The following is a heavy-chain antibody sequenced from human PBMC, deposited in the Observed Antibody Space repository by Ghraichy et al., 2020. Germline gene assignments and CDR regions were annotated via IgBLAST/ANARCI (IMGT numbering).Heavy chain of an antibody. CDR2: ISGSGGST. CDR1: GFTFSSYA. J-gene: IGHJ4*02. D-gene: IGHD5-12*01. CDR3: AKELRPPSYIVATLHQLQIDY. Sequence: GESLNISCAASGFTFSSYAMSWVRQAPGKGLEWVSAISGSGGSTYYADSVKGRFTISRDNSKNTLYLQMNSLRAEDTAVYYCAKELRPPSYIVATLHQLQIDYWGQGTLVTVSS. V-gene: IGHV3-23*01.